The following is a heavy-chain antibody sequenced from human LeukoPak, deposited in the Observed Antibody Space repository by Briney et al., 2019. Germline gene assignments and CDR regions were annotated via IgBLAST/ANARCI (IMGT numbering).Heavy chain of an antibody. V-gene: IGHV4-4*07. D-gene: IGHD3-3*01. CDR1: GGSISSYY. CDR2: IYTSGST. Sequence: SETLSLTCTVSGGSISSYYWSWIRQPAGKGLEWIGRIYTSGSTNYNPSLKSRVTMSVDTSKNQFSLKLSSVTAADTAVYYCAATYDFWRGGKSPYYFDYWGQGTLVTVSS. J-gene: IGHJ4*02. CDR3: AATYDFWRGGKSPYYFDY.